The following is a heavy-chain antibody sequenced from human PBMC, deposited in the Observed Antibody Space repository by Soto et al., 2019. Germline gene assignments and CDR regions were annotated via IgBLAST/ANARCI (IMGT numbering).Heavy chain of an antibody. CDR3: ARVVSSTSCYRDYYYYYYMDV. CDR1: GVSISSYY. D-gene: IGHD2-2*02. CDR2: IYYSGST. J-gene: IGHJ6*03. Sequence: PSETLSLTCTVSGVSISSYYWSWIRQPPGKGLEWIGYIYYSGSTNYNPSLKSRVTISVDTSKNQFSLKLSSVTAADTAVYYCARVVSSTSCYRDYYYYYYMDVWGKGTTVTVSS. V-gene: IGHV4-59*01.